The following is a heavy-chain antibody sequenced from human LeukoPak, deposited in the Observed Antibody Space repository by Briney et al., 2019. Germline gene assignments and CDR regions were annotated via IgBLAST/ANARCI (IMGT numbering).Heavy chain of an antibody. CDR2: LSGSGGRT. J-gene: IGHJ6*01. V-gene: IGHV3-23*01. D-gene: IGHD3-9*01. CDR3: AKGRYFDLEENYYGMDV. CDR1: GLTFSILA. Sequence: GGSLRLSWVVSGLTFSILAMSWVSPPPGEGMEWVSALSGSGGRTYYADSVKGRFTSSRDNRKNTLYRQSNSVRPEDTGVYYCAKGRYFDLEENYYGMDVWGRGTTVTVSS.